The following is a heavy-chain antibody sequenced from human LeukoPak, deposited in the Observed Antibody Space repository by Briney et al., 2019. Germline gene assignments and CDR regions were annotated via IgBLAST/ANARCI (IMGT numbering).Heavy chain of an antibody. J-gene: IGHJ4*02. Sequence: GSLRLSCAASGFTFSSYSMNWVRQAPGKGLQWIGKIYYSGSTFYNPSLKSRVTISVGSSKNQFSLSLTSVTAADTAVYYCASLPSTYFDYWGQGTLVTVSS. D-gene: IGHD4-11*01. V-gene: IGHV4-59*04. CDR2: IYYSGST. CDR3: ASLPSTYFDY. CDR1: GFTFSSYSMN.